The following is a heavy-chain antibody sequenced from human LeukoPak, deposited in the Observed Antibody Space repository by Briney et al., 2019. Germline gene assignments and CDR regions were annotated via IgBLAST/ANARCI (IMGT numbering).Heavy chain of an antibody. J-gene: IGHJ4*02. D-gene: IGHD4-11*01. Sequence: ASVKVSCKASGYTFTSYGISWVRQAPGQGLEWMGWISAYYGNTNYAQKLQGRVTMTTDTSTSTAYMELRSLRSDDTAVYYCARDPSLVYSNQDFDYWGQGTLVTVSS. CDR2: ISAYYGNT. CDR3: ARDPSLVYSNQDFDY. CDR1: GYTFTSYG. V-gene: IGHV1-18*01.